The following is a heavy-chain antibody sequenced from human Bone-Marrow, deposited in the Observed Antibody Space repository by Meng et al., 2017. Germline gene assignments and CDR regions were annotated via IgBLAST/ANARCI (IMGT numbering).Heavy chain of an antibody. D-gene: IGHD2-2*01. Sequence: QVQLQESGPGLVKPSQTLSLPCPVSGGSISSGDYYWNWIRQPPGKGLEWIGYIYHSGSTYYNPSLKSRVTISIDTSKNQFSLKLSSVTAADTAVYYCARVLCSNNNCYSSDYWGQGTLVTVSS. V-gene: IGHV4-30-4*01. J-gene: IGHJ4*02. CDR2: IYHSGST. CDR1: GGSISSGDYY. CDR3: ARVLCSNNNCYSSDY.